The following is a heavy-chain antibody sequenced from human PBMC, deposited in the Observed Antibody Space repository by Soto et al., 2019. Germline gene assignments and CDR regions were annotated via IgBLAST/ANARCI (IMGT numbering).Heavy chain of an antibody. CDR3: ARVCRNWGYYYYDGMDV. J-gene: IGHJ6*02. CDR1: GDSVSSNSAA. V-gene: IGHV6-1*01. Sequence: SQTLSLTCAISGDSVSSNSAAWNWIRQSPSRGLEWLGRTYYRSKWYNDYAVSVKSRITINPDTSKNQFSLQLNSVTPEDTAVYYCARVCRNWGYYYYDGMDVWGQGTTVTVSS. D-gene: IGHD7-27*01. CDR2: TYYRSKWYN.